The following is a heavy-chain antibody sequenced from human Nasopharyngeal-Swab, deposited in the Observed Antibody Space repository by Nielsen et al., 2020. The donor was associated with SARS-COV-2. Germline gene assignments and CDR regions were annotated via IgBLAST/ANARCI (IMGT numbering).Heavy chain of an antibody. Sequence: GESLKTSCAASGFTFSSYDMHWVRQATGKGLEWVSAIGTAGDTYYPGSVKGRFTISRDNSKNTLYLQMNSLRAEDTAVYYCARAKPPPNQYGDYGVGLDVWGQGTTVTVSS. J-gene: IGHJ6*02. V-gene: IGHV3-13*01. CDR3: ARAKPPPNQYGDYGVGLDV. CDR1: GFTFSSYD. CDR2: IGTAGDT. D-gene: IGHD4-17*01.